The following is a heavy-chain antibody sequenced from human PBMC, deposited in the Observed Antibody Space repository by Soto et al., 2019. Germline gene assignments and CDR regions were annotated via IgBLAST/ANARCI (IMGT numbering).Heavy chain of an antibody. CDR3: ARHGTSISLRSVMDFEL. J-gene: IGHJ2*01. V-gene: IGHV4-39*01. CDR1: GGSISSSSYY. D-gene: IGHD2-2*01. Sequence: QLQLQESGPGLVTPSETLSLTCTVSGGSISSSSYYWGWIRQPPGKGLEWIGSIYYSGSTYYNPSLKSRVTIPVDTSPSRSPLNLNSAAAAETAVFYCARHGTSISLRSVMDFELWGRGTLVTVSS. CDR2: IYYSGST.